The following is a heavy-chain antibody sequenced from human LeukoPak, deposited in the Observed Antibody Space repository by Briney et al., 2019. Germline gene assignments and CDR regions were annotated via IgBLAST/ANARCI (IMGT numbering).Heavy chain of an antibody. CDR1: GFTFDDYA. CDR2: ISWNSGSI. CDR3: AKGPNYDILTGYSDYFDY. D-gene: IGHD3-9*01. V-gene: IGHV3-9*01. Sequence: PGGSLRLSCAASGFTFDDYAMHWVRQAPGKGLEWVSGISWNSGSIGYADSVKGRFTISRDNAKNSLYLQMNSLRAEDTALYYCAKGPNYDILTGYSDYFDYWGQGTLVIVSS. J-gene: IGHJ4*02.